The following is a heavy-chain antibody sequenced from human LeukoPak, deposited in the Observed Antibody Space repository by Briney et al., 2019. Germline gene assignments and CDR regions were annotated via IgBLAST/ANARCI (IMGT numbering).Heavy chain of an antibody. J-gene: IGHJ4*02. V-gene: IGHV3-30*04. CDR3: AKVFEVRGARRPKDY. D-gene: IGHD3-10*01. Sequence: PGGSLRLSCSASGFTFSSYAMHWVRQAPGKGLEWVALISYDGGNKFYADSVRDRFTISRDNSKNTLFLQMNSLRIEDTAVYYCAKVFEVRGARRPKDYWGQGTLVIVSS. CDR1: GFTFSSYA. CDR2: ISYDGGNK.